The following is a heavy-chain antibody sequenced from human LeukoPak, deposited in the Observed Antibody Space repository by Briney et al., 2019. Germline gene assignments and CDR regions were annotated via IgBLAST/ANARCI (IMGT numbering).Heavy chain of an antibody. J-gene: IGHJ4*02. CDR2: ISAYNGNT. CDR3: ARLWRYYYDSSGYPDY. V-gene: IGHV1-18*01. Sequence: ASVKVSCKASGYTFTSYDINWVRQAPGQGLEWMGWISAYNGNTNYAQKLQGRVAMTTDTSTSNMELRSLRSDDTAVYYCARLWRYYYDSSGYPDYWGQGTLVTVSS. CDR1: GYTFTSYD. D-gene: IGHD3-22*01.